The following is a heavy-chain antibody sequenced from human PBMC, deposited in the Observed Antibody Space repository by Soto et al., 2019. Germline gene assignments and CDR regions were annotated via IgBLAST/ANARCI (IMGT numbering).Heavy chain of an antibody. V-gene: IGHV3-33*01. CDR2: IWYDGVNK. J-gene: IGHJ4*02. Sequence: QVQLVESGGGVVQPGRSLRLSCAASGFSFSSYAMHWVRQAPGKGLEWVAVIWYDGVNKYYADSVKGRFTISRYNSNNTVYVQMNSLKAEDTAVYYCVRDPYLPAAGRLPFLHYWGPGTLVAVSS. D-gene: IGHD2-2*01. CDR1: GFSFSSYA. CDR3: VRDPYLPAAGRLPFLHY.